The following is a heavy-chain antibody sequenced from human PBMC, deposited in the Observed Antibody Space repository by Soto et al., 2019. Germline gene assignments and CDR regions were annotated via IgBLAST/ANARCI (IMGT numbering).Heavy chain of an antibody. J-gene: IGHJ4*02. V-gene: IGHV3-23*01. CDR2: ISDSGSHT. D-gene: IGHD6-13*01. Sequence: GGSLRLSCAGSGFTFSSYAMSWVRQAPGKGLEWVSSISDSGSHTYYADSVKGRLTISRDNSKNALYLQMNSLRVEDTALYYCAKDTYSSSWYFWGQGTLVTVS. CDR1: GFTFSSYA. CDR3: AKDTYSSSWYF.